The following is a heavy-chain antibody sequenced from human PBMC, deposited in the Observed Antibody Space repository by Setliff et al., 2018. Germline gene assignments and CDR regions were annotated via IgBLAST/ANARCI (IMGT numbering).Heavy chain of an antibody. CDR2: IYHRGRK. CDR3: ATPGRDDLDTPFEPFDI. Sequence: SETLSLTCAVSGASINSGHYWGWIRQPPGKGLEWIATIYHRGRKYYDPSLQSRVSVSLDTSKNHFSLRLTSMTAADTAVYYCATPGRDDLDTPFEPFDIWGQGTMVTVSS. D-gene: IGHD3-3*01. V-gene: IGHV4-38-2*01. CDR1: GASINSGHY. J-gene: IGHJ3*02.